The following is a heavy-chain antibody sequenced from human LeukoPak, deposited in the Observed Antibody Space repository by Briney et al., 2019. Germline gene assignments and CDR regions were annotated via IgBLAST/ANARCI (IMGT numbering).Heavy chain of an antibody. J-gene: IGHJ4*02. CDR1: GFTFSSYS. Sequence: PGGSLRLSCAASGFTFSSYSMNWVRQAPGEGLEWVSSISSSSSYIYYADSVKGRFTISRDNAKNSLYLQMNSLRADDTDVYYCARESGYYESSGYFDYWGQGTLVTVSS. CDR3: ARESGYYESSGYFDY. CDR2: ISSSSSYI. V-gene: IGHV3-21*01. D-gene: IGHD3-22*01.